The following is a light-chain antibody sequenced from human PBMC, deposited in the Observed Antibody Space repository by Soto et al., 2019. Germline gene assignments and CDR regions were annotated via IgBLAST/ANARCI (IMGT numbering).Light chain of an antibody. Sequence: DIVMTQSPEYLTVSLGERATFNCKSSQSVFSSSNKKNHLAWYQQKPGQPPRLLFYWASTRESGVPDRFSGSGSGTDFTLTISSLQTEDVAVYYCQQYYSTPWTFGQGTKVDIK. CDR2: WAS. V-gene: IGKV4-1*01. CDR3: QQYYSTPWT. J-gene: IGKJ1*01. CDR1: QSVFSSSNKKNH.